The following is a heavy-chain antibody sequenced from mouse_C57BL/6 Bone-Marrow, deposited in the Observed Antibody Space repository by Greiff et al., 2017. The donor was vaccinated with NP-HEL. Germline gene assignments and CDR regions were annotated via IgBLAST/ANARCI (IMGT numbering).Heavy chain of an antibody. Sequence: QVQLKQSGAELVKPGASVKVSCKASGYTFTSYWMHWVKQRPGQGLEWIGRIHPSDSDTNYNQKFKGKATLTVDKSSSTAYMQLSSLTSEDSAVYYCAMRQIRDAMDYWGQGTSVTVSS. CDR3: AMRQIRDAMDY. CDR1: GYTFTSYW. J-gene: IGHJ4*01. CDR2: IHPSDSDT. D-gene: IGHD3-2*02. V-gene: IGHV1-74*01.